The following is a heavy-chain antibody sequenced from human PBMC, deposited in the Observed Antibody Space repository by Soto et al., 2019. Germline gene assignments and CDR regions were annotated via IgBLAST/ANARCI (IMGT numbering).Heavy chain of an antibody. D-gene: IGHD3-10*01. V-gene: IGHV1-8*01. J-gene: IGHJ6*02. CDR2: MNPNSGNT. Sequence: QVQLVQSGAEVKKPGASVKASCKASGYTFTSYDINWVRQATGQGLEWMGWMNPNSGNTGYAQKFQGRVTMTRNTSISTAYMELSSLRSEDTAVYYCARKRYYGSGRGLYYYYGMDVWGQGTTVTVSS. CDR3: ARKRYYGSGRGLYYYYGMDV. CDR1: GYTFTSYD.